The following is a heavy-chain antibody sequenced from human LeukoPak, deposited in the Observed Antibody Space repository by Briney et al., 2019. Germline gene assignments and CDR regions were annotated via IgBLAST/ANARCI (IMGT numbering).Heavy chain of an antibody. CDR2: INPSGST. Sequence: SETLSLTCAVYGGSFSGYYWSWIRQPPGKGLEWIGEINPSGSTNYNPSLKSRVTISVDTSKNQFSLKLSSVTAADTAVYYCARRLGLWAKRDLYYYDSSGYYLDYWGQGTLVTVSS. D-gene: IGHD3-22*01. CDR1: GGSFSGYY. V-gene: IGHV4-34*01. J-gene: IGHJ4*02. CDR3: ARRLGLWAKRDLYYYDSSGYYLDY.